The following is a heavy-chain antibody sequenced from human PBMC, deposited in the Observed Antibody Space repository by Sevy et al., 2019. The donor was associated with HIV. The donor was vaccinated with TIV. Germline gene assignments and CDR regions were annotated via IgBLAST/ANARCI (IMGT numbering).Heavy chain of an antibody. Sequence: GGSLRLSCAASGFTFSKCAMSWVRQAPGKGLEWVSGISGSGNTTYYADSVKGRFTISRDTSKNTLYLQMKSLRVDDTAVYYCAKADSSAYFDYWGQGTLVTVSS. J-gene: IGHJ4*02. CDR3: AKADSSAYFDY. CDR1: GFTFSKCA. CDR2: ISGSGNTT. V-gene: IGHV3-23*01. D-gene: IGHD3-10*01.